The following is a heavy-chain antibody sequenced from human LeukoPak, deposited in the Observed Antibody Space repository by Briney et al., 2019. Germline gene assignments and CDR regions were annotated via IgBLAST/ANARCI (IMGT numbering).Heavy chain of an antibody. CDR3: ARGIFFDY. CDR1: GGSISSHY. D-gene: IGHD3-3*02. J-gene: IGHJ4*02. V-gene: IGHV4-59*11. Sequence: PSETLSLTCTVSGGSISSHYWSWIRQPPGKGLEWIGYIYYSGSTNYNPSLKSRVTISVDTSKNQFSLKLSSVTAADTAVYYCARGIFFDYWGQGTLVTVSS. CDR2: IYYSGST.